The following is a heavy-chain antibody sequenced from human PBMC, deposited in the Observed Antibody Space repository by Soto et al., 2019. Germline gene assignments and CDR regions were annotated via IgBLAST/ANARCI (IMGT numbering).Heavy chain of an antibody. CDR3: ARADYATGSYYPDY. J-gene: IGHJ4*02. D-gene: IGHD3-10*01. CDR2: ISNSGRT. CDR1: GGSVRRGNYY. Sequence: QVQLQESGPGLVKPSQTLSLTCTVSGGSVRRGNYYWSWIRQFPGKGLEWIGYISNSGRTHYNPSLMSRITILVDTSKNQCFLELRSVTAADTALYYCARADYATGSYYPDYWGQGTLVTVSS. V-gene: IGHV4-31*03.